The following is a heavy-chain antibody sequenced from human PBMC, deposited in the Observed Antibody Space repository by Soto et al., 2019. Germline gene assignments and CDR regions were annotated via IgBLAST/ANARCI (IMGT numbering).Heavy chain of an antibody. CDR1: GYTFTSYG. J-gene: IGHJ6*02. D-gene: IGHD5-12*01. V-gene: IGHV1-18*01. Sequence: QVQLVQSGGEVKKPGASVKVSCKASGYTFTSYGVSWVRQAPGQGLEWMGWISVFKGTTNYAQKFQDRVTMTTDTSTSTAHMELRSLRSDDTAVYYCAREGSTIRNYDYYYYGMDVWGQGTTVTVSS. CDR2: ISVFKGTT. CDR3: AREGSTIRNYDYYYYGMDV.